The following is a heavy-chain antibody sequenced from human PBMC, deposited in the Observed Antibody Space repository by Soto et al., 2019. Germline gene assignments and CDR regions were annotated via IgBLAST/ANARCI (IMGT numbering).Heavy chain of an antibody. D-gene: IGHD2-21*01. Sequence: SETLSLTCTVSGDSISDSRYYWGWIRQPPGKGLEWIGSVFHSGTTYSTPSLKSRVTMSIDTSKNQFSLRLSSVTAADTAVYYCARLGAYYQSLDPWGPGTLVTVSS. J-gene: IGHJ5*02. CDR3: ARLGAYYQSLDP. CDR1: GDSISDSRYY. CDR2: VFHSGTT. V-gene: IGHV4-39*01.